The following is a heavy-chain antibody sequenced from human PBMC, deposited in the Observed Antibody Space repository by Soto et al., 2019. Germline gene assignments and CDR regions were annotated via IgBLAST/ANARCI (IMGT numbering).Heavy chain of an antibody. CDR3: AHILVAGLGYYFDY. D-gene: IGHD6-19*01. V-gene: IGHV2-5*02. CDR1: GFSLSSTRMA. Sequence: QITLKESGPTLVKPTQTLTLTCTFSGFSLSSTRMAVGWIRQPPGKALEWLALIYWDDDKRYSPFLKSRLTITQDTSKIQVVLTMSNMDPVDTARYYCAHILVAGLGYYFDYWGQGTLVTVSS. J-gene: IGHJ4*02. CDR2: IYWDDDK.